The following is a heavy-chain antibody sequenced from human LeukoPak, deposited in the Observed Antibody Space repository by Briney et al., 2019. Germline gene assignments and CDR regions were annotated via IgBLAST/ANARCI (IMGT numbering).Heavy chain of an antibody. J-gene: IGHJ4*02. Sequence: SETLSLTCPVSGGSVRSSRYYWGWIRQPPGKGLEWIGSIYYTGSTYYKPSLKSRVTISVYASQNQISLKLSSVTAADTAVYFWARHKSFDYLSPIDSWGQGTLVTVSS. V-gene: IGHV4-39*01. CDR1: GGSVRSSRYY. CDR3: ARHKSFDYLSPIDS. D-gene: IGHD3-9*01. CDR2: IYYTGST.